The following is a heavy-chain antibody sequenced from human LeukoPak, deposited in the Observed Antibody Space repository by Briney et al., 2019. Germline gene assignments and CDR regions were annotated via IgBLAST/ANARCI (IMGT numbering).Heavy chain of an antibody. CDR2: INTDGSTA. Sequence: PGGSLRLSCAVSGFTFSNYWMHWVRQAPGKGLVWVSRINTDGSTATNADSVKGRFISSRDNAKNTLYLQMNSLRDEDTAVYYCARAGGDYIDWYFDLWGRGTLVTVSS. V-gene: IGHV3-74*01. J-gene: IGHJ2*01. CDR3: ARAGGDYIDWYFDL. D-gene: IGHD4-17*01. CDR1: GFTFSNYW.